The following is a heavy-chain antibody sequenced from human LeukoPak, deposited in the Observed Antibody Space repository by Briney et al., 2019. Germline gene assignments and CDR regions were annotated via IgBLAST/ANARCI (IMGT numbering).Heavy chain of an antibody. V-gene: IGHV4-34*01. D-gene: IGHD6-13*01. CDR2: IRHSGST. Sequence: PSETLSLTCDVSGGSSNDYYWSWIRQPPGKGLEWIGEIRHSGSTNYNPSLKSRVTMSVDTSKNQFSLKLSSVTAADTAVYYCARRGSWSYYYAMDVWGQGTTVAVSS. CDR1: GGSSNDYY. J-gene: IGHJ6*02. CDR3: ARRGSWSYYYAMDV.